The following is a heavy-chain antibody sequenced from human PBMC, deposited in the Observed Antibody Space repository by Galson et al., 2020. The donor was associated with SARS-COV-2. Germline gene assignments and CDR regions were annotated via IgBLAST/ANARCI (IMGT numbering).Heavy chain of an antibody. J-gene: IGHJ4*02. CDR2: IVPNLGTT. Sequence: SVKVSCKASGGSFSSYAISWVRQAPGQGLEWMGVIVPNLGTTNYAQKFQGRLTFTADKSTGTAYMELSSLRSEDTAVYYCGRDTYYYGSGNYYNHLGYWGQGTLVTVS. CDR3: GRDTYYYGSGNYYNHLGY. V-gene: IGHV1-69*06. CDR1: GGSFSSYA. D-gene: IGHD3-10*01.